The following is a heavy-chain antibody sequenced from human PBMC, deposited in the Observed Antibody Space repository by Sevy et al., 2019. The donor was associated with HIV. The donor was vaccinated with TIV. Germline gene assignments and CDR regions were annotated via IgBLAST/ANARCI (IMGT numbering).Heavy chain of an antibody. Sequence: ASVKVSCKASGGIFSSYAFSWVRQAPGLGLEWVGNIIPVLGTTDYAQKFQGRVTLSADVSASTGYMELTRLRSDDTAVYYCARLPHYGVGSYYREYGFDPWGQGTLVTVSS. J-gene: IGHJ5*02. CDR3: ARLPHYGVGSYYREYGFDP. CDR1: GGIFSSYA. V-gene: IGHV1-69*11. CDR2: IIPVLGTT. D-gene: IGHD3-10*01.